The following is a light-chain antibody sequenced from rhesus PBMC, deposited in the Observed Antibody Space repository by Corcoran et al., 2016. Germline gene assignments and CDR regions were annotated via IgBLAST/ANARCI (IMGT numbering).Light chain of an antibody. CDR1: QSVSSS. J-gene: IGKJ4*01. CDR2: GAS. Sequence: EIVMTQSPATLSLSPGERAALSCRASQSVSSSLAWYQQKPEQAPRLLHYGASRRATGIPDRFSGSGSGTDFTLTISSLEPEDFAVYYCQQYSNWLTFGGGTKVEIK. CDR3: QQYSNWLT. V-gene: IGKV3-42*03.